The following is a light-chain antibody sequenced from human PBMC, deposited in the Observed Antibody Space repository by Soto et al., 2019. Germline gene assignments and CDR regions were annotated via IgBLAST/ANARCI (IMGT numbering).Light chain of an antibody. CDR1: SSDVGGYNY. J-gene: IGLJ1*01. CDR3: SSYTSSNTEV. Sequence: PPAYVFGPPGRPITFSSTGTSSDVGGYNYVFWYQHHPGKAPKLMIYDVSTRPSGVSNRFSGSKPGNTASLTISGLQAEGEADYYCSSYTSSNTEVFGTGTKVTVL. V-gene: IGLV2-14*03. CDR2: DVS.